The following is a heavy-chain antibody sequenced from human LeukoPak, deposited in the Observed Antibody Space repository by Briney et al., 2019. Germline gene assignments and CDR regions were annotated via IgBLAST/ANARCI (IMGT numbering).Heavy chain of an antibody. Sequence: SETLSLTCAVYGGSFSGYYWSWIRQPPGKGLEWIGEINHSGSTNYNPSLKSRVTISVDTSKNQFSLKLSSVTAADTAVYYCARDSFQYAFDIWGQGTMVTVSS. CDR1: GGSFSGYY. CDR3: ARDSFQYAFDI. D-gene: IGHD3-16*02. J-gene: IGHJ3*02. V-gene: IGHV4-34*01. CDR2: INHSGST.